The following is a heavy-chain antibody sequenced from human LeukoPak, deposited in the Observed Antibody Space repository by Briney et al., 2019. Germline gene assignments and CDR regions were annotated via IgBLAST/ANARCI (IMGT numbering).Heavy chain of an antibody. V-gene: IGHV3-66*01. CDR3: ARDLILGAYYYDSSGRLFDY. CDR1: GFTVSSNY. J-gene: IGHJ4*02. CDR2: IYSGGST. D-gene: IGHD3-22*01. Sequence: PGGSLRLSCAASGFTVSSNYMSWVRQAPGKGLEWVSVIYSGGSTYYADSVKGRFTISRDNSKNTLYLQMNSLRAEDTAVYYCARDLILGAYYYDSSGRLFDYWGQGTLVTVSS.